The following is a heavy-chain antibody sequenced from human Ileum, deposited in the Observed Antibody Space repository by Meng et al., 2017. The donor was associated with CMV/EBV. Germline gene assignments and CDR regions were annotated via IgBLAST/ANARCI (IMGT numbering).Heavy chain of an antibody. CDR2: ISWDGGST. CDR1: GFTFDDYA. J-gene: IGHJ4*02. CDR3: AKDAWVVPAARGEGGFDY. D-gene: IGHD2-2*01. Sequence: GESLKISCAASGFTFDDYAMHWVRQAPGKGLEWVSLISWDGGSTYYADSVKGRFTISRDNSKNSLYLQMNSLRAEDTALYYCAKDAWVVPAARGEGGFDYWGQGMLVTVSS. V-gene: IGHV3-43D*03.